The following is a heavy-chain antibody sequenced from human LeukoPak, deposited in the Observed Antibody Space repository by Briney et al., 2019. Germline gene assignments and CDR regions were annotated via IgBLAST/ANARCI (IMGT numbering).Heavy chain of an antibody. CDR1: GYSFSNYW. V-gene: IGHV5-51*01. D-gene: IGHD1-14*01. Sequence: GESLKISCKGSGYSFSNYWIGWVRQMPGKGLEWMGIIYPGDSDTRYSPSFQGQVTISADKSINTAYLQWSSLKASDTAMYYCARHRDNWNHTPFAYWGQGTLVTVSS. CDR3: ARHRDNWNHTPFAY. CDR2: IYPGDSDT. J-gene: IGHJ4*02.